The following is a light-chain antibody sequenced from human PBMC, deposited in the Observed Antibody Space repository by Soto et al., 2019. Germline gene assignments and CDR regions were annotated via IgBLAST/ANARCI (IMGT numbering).Light chain of an antibody. V-gene: IGKV2-30*01. CDR3: MHGTQWPWT. Sequence: DVVVTQSPLSLSVTLGQPASISCRSSQSLVYSDGDTYLSWFQQRPGQSPRRLLYKVSNRDSGVPDRFNGSGSGTDFTLKISRVEAEDVGLYYCMHGTQWPWTFGQGTKVGIK. CDR2: KVS. J-gene: IGKJ1*01. CDR1: QSLVYSDGDTY.